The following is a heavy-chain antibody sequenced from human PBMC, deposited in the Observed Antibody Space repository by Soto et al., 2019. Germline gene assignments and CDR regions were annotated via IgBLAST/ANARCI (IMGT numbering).Heavy chain of an antibody. J-gene: IGHJ4*02. CDR1: GGTFSSYA. D-gene: IGHD3-22*01. CDR2: IIPIFGTA. CDR3: ARDGDYDSSGYYSPIFDY. Sequence: QVQLVQSGAEVKKPGSSVKVSCKASGGTFSSYAISWVRQAPGQGLEWMGGIIPIFGTANYAQKFQGRVTITADESKTTAYMELSSLRSEDTAVYYCARDGDYDSSGYYSPIFDYWGQGTLVTVSS. V-gene: IGHV1-69*01.